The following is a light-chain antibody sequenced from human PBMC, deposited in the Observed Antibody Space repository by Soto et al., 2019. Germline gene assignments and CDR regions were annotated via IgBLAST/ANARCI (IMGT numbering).Light chain of an antibody. CDR3: QLYDPSPGT. J-gene: IGKJ1*01. CDR1: QTVSGSF. V-gene: IGKV3-20*01. Sequence: EIVLTQSPGTLSLSPGERATLSCRASQTVSGSFLAWYQQKPGQAPRLLIYGSSTRATDVPDRFSGSGSGTDFALTISSLRPEDFAEYYCQLYDPSPGTFGLGTKVDIK. CDR2: GSS.